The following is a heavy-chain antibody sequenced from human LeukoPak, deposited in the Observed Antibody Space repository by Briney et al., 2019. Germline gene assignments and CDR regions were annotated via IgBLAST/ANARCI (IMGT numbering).Heavy chain of an antibody. V-gene: IGHV3-9*01. CDR2: ISWNSGSI. D-gene: IGHD6-19*01. J-gene: IGHJ4*02. CDR1: GFTFDDYA. CDR3: AKGDSSGWYGDPVFDY. Sequence: PGGSLRLSCAASGFTFDDYAMHWVRQAPGKGLEWVSGISWNSGSIGYADSVKGRFTISRDNAKNSLYLQMNSLRAEDTALYYCAKGDSSGWYGDPVFDYWGQGTLVTVSS.